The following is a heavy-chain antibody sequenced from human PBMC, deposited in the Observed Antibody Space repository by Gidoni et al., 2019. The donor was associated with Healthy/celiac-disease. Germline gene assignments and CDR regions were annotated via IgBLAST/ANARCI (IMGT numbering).Heavy chain of an antibody. D-gene: IGHD3-3*01. CDR3: ARDSHYYDFWSGYYTGYYYGMDV. CDR1: GGSISSSRYY. J-gene: IGHJ6*02. Sequence: QLQLQESGPGLVKPSETLSLTCTVSGGSISSSRYYWGWIRQPPGKGLEWIGSIYYSGSTYYNPSLKSRVTISVDTSKNQFSLKLSSVTAADTAVYYCARDSHYYDFWSGYYTGYYYGMDVWGQGTTVTVSS. V-gene: IGHV4-39*07. CDR2: IYYSGST.